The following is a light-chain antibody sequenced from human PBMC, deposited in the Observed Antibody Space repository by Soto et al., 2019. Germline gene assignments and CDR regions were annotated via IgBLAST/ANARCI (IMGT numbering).Light chain of an antibody. J-gene: IGKJ1*01. Sequence: DIQMTQSPSTLSASVGGRFTITCRASQSISSWLAWYQQKPGKAPKLLIYKASSLESGVPLRFSGSGSGTEFTLTISSLQPDDFATYYCQQYNSYWTFGQGTKVEIK. CDR2: KAS. CDR3: QQYNSYWT. V-gene: IGKV1-5*03. CDR1: QSISSW.